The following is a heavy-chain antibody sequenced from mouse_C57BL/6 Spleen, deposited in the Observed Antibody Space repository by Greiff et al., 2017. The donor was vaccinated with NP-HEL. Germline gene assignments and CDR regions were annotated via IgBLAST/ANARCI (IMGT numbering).Heavy chain of an antibody. CDR3: TRDYYGRSFAMDY. CDR2: ISSGGDYI. Sequence: EVMLVESGEGLVKPGGSLKLSCAASGFTFSSYAMSWVRQTPEKRLGWVAYISSGGDYIYYADTVKGRFTISRDNARNTLYLQMSSLKSEDTAMYYCTRDYYGRSFAMDYWGQGTSVTVSS. J-gene: IGHJ4*01. D-gene: IGHD1-1*01. V-gene: IGHV5-9-1*02. CDR1: GFTFSSYA.